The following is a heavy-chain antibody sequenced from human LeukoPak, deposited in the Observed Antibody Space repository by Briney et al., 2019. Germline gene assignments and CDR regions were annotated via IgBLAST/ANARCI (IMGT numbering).Heavy chain of an antibody. Sequence: GGSLRLSCAASGFTFSSYRMNWVRQAPGKGLEWVSSIRSSSSYIYYADSVKGRFTISRDNAKNSLYLQMNSLRAEDTAVYYCARDRTNAAFDIWGQGTMVTVSS. CDR1: GFTFSSYR. V-gene: IGHV3-21*01. J-gene: IGHJ3*02. CDR2: IRSSSSYI. D-gene: IGHD2-8*01. CDR3: ARDRTNAAFDI.